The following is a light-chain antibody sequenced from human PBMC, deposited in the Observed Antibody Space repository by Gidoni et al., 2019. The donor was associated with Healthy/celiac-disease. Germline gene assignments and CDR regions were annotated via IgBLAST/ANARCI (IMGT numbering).Light chain of an antibody. CDR3: QQYGSSPPFT. J-gene: IGKJ3*01. V-gene: IGKV3-20*01. Sequence: ELVLTQSPGTLSLSPGERATLSCRASQSVSSSYLAWYQQNPGQAPRLPLYGASSRATGIPDRFSGSRSGTDFTLTISRREPEDFAVYYCQQYGSSPPFTFGPGTKVDIK. CDR2: GAS. CDR1: QSVSSSY.